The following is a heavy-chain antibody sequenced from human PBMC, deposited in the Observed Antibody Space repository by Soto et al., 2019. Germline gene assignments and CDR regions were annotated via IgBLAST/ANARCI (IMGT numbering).Heavy chain of an antibody. CDR1: GFTFSSYA. V-gene: IGHV3-30-3*01. D-gene: IGHD3-22*01. CDR2: ISYDGSNK. CDR3: ARDNELYDSSGYYFEYFQH. J-gene: IGHJ1*01. Sequence: GGSLRLPCAASGFTFSSYAMHWVRQAPGKGLEWVAVISYDGSNKYYADSVKGRFTISRDNSKNTLYLQMDSLRAEDTAVYYCARDNELYDSSGYYFEYFQHWGQGXLVTVSS.